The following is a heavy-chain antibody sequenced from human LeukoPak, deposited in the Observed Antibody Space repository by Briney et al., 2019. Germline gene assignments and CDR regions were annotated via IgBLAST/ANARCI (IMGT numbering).Heavy chain of an antibody. J-gene: IGHJ4*02. CDR1: GFTFGDYA. V-gene: IGHV3-49*03. Sequence: GGSLRLSCTASGFTFGDYAMSWFRQAPGKGLEWVGFIRSKAYGGTTEYAASVKGGFTISRDDSKSIAYLQMNSLKTEDTAVYYCTSNDYGDPYYFDYWGQGTLVTVSS. D-gene: IGHD4-17*01. CDR2: IRSKAYGGTT. CDR3: TSNDYGDPYYFDY.